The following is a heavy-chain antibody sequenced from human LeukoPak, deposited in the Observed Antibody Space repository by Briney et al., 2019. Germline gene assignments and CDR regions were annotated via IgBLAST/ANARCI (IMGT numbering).Heavy chain of an antibody. D-gene: IGHD1-26*01. CDR2: ISSSGGST. Sequence: GGSLRLSCAASGFTFSSYAMSWVRQAPGKGLEWVSDISSSGGSTYHADSVKGRFTISRDNSKNTLYLEMSSLRVEDTAVYYCAKVYSGSPSNFDYWGQGTLVAVSS. CDR3: AKVYSGSPSNFDY. V-gene: IGHV3-23*01. J-gene: IGHJ4*02. CDR1: GFTFSSYA.